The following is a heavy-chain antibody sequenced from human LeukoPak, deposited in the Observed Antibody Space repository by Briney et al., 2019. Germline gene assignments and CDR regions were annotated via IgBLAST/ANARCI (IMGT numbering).Heavy chain of an antibody. CDR1: GGSISGYH. Sequence: SETLSLTCNVSGGSISGYHWSWIRQPPGKGLEWLGYIYYSGSSNYNPSLKSRVTMSADTSKNQFSLKLSSVTAADTAVYYCARVPRSYYYYYMDVWGKGTTVTVSS. CDR2: IYYSGSS. V-gene: IGHV4-59*01. CDR3: ARVPRSYYYYYMDV. J-gene: IGHJ6*03.